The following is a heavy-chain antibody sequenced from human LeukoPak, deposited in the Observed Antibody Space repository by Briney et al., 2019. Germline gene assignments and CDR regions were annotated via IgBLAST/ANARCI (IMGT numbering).Heavy chain of an antibody. J-gene: IGHJ4*02. V-gene: IGHV4-59*01. CDR2: IYYSGST. Sequence: PLETLSLTCAVYGGSFSGYYWSWIRQPPGKGLEWVGYIYYSGSTNYNPSLMSRLTISVDTSKNQVSLKLSSVTAADTAMYYCARVHYDSNAYYFAYWGQGTLVTVSS. D-gene: IGHD3-22*01. CDR1: GGSFSGYY. CDR3: ARVHYDSNAYYFAY.